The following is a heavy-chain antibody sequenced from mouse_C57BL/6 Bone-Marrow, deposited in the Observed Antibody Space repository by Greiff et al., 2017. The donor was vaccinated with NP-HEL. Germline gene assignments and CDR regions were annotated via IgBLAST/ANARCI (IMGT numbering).Heavy chain of an antibody. Sequence: VQLQQSGAELARPGASVKLSCKASGYTFTSYGISWVKQRTGQGLDWIGEIYPRSGNTYYNEKFKGKATLTADKSSSTAYMELRSLTSEDSAVYFCARAYYSNYGLFAYWGQGTLVTVSA. CDR3: ARAYYSNYGLFAY. J-gene: IGHJ3*01. V-gene: IGHV1-81*01. CDR1: GYTFTSYG. D-gene: IGHD2-5*01. CDR2: IYPRSGNT.